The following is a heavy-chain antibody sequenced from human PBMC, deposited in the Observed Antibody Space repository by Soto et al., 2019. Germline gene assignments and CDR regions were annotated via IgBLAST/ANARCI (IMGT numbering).Heavy chain of an antibody. Sequence: SETLSLTCAVYGGSFSGYYWSWIRQPPGKGLEWIGEINHSGSTNYNPSLKSRVTISVDMSKNQFSLKLSSVTAADTAVYYCARGKKRYCSSTSCYAGGNWFDPWGQGTLVTVSS. CDR2: INHSGST. J-gene: IGHJ5*02. V-gene: IGHV4-34*01. D-gene: IGHD2-2*01. CDR1: GGSFSGYY. CDR3: ARGKKRYCSSTSCYAGGNWFDP.